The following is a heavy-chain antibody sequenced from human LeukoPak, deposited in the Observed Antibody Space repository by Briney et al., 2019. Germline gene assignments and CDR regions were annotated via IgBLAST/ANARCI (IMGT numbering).Heavy chain of an antibody. D-gene: IGHD3-22*01. J-gene: IGHJ6*02. Sequence: ASVKVSCKASGYTFTSYDINWVRQATGQGLEWMGWMNPNSGNTGYAQKFQGRVTMTRNTSISTAYMELSSLRSEDTAVYYCAREASPFSYYDTSGSYGMDVWGQGTTVTVSS. CDR2: MNPNSGNT. CDR3: AREASPFSYYDTSGSYGMDV. V-gene: IGHV1-8*01. CDR1: GYTFTSYD.